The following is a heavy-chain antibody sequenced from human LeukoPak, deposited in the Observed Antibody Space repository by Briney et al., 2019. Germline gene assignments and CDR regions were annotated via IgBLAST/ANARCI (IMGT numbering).Heavy chain of an antibody. Sequence: GGSLRLSCAASGFTFSGSAMHWVRQASGKGLEWVGRIRSKANSYATAYAASVKGRFTISRDDSKNTAYLQMNSLKTEDTAVYYCTSGWPKLQDYYYYYMDVWGKGTTVTVSS. D-gene: IGHD6-19*01. CDR1: GFTFSGSA. CDR2: IRSKANSYAT. CDR3: TSGWPKLQDYYYYYMDV. V-gene: IGHV3-73*01. J-gene: IGHJ6*03.